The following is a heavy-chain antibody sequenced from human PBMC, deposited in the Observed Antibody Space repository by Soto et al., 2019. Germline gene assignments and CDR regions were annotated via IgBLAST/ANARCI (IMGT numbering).Heavy chain of an antibody. Sequence: GGSLRLSCAASGFTFSSYSKNWVRQAPGKGLEWVSYISSSSSTIYYADSVKGRFTISRDNAKNSLYLQMNSLRDEDTAVYYCARPGDYYYGMDVWGQGTPVTVYS. CDR3: ARPGDYYYGMDV. CDR1: GFTFSSYS. CDR2: ISSSSSTI. J-gene: IGHJ6*02. V-gene: IGHV3-48*02. D-gene: IGHD3-10*01.